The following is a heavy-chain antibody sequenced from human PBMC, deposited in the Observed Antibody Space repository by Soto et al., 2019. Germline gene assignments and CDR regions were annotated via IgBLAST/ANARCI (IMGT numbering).Heavy chain of an antibody. CDR2: IYNSGST. D-gene: IGHD2-2*01. CDR3: ARGVDTMAFDS. V-gene: IGHV4-30-4*01. Sequence: QVQLQESGPGLVKPSQTLSLTCTVSGDSLLSGDYYWSWIRQPPGKGLEWIGYIYNSGSTYYEPSLRSRLTISEDMSKNQVSLRLTAVTAADTAVYYCARGVDTMAFDSWGQGTLVTVSS. CDR1: GDSLLSGDYY. J-gene: IGHJ5*01.